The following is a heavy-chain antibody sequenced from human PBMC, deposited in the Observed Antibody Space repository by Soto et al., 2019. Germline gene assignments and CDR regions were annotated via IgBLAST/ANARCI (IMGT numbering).Heavy chain of an antibody. V-gene: IGHV1-69*13. D-gene: IGHD2-2*01. CDR2: IIPIFGTA. J-gene: IGHJ6*02. CDR1: GGTFSSYA. Sequence: ASVKVSCKASGGTFSSYAISWVRQAPGQGLEWIRGIIPIFGTANYAQKIRGRVTITADESTSTAYMELSRLRSDDTAVYYCARFNYCNSGTSCYYYYGMDVWGQGTTVTVSS. CDR3: ARFNYCNSGTSCYYYYGMDV.